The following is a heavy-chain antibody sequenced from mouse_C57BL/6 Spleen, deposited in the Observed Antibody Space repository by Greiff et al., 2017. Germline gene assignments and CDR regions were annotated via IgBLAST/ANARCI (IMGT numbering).Heavy chain of an antibody. CDR1: GYSFTDYS. CDR3: ARSRCITTVVDCDY. Sequence: VQLQQSGPELVKPGASVKLSCKASGYSFTDYSMNWVKQSNGQSLEWIGVINPNYRSTSYNQKFKGKATLTVDQSSSTAYMQLNSLTSVDSAVYSGARSRCITTVVDCDYWGQGTTLTVSS. D-gene: IGHD1-1*01. J-gene: IGHJ2*01. V-gene: IGHV1-39*01. CDR2: INPNYRST.